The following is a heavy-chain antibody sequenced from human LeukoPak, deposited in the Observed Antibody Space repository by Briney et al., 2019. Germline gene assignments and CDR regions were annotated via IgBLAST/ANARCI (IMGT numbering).Heavy chain of an antibody. D-gene: IGHD1-1*01. Sequence: GGSLRLSCAASGFTCSTYSMNCVRQAPGGGLVWGSYISNSSSTKYYSDSMKGRFTISRDNAKNALYLQMNSLRVEDTAVYYCARCTTGRTFGSLREIKRSREIDYWGQGTLVTVSS. J-gene: IGHJ4*02. CDR3: ARCTTGRTFGSLREIKRSREIDY. CDR1: GFTCSTYS. CDR2: ISNSSSTK. V-gene: IGHV3-48*04.